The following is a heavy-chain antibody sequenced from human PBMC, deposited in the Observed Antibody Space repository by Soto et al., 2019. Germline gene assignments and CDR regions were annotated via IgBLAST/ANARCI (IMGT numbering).Heavy chain of an antibody. D-gene: IGHD2-21*01. CDR3: ARDGDRAYYFDY. J-gene: IGHJ4*02. Sequence: SETLSLTCTVSGGSISNYYWNWIRQSPGKGLEWIGYIYSSGSTHYNPSLKSRVTISVDKSKNQFSLNVSSVTAADTAVYYCARDGDRAYYFDYWGQGTLVTVSS. CDR2: IYSSGST. CDR1: GGSISNYY. V-gene: IGHV4-59*12.